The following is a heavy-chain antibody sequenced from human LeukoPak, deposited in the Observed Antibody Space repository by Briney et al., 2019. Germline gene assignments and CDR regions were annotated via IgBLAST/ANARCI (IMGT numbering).Heavy chain of an antibody. D-gene: IGHD6-13*01. CDR3: ASGGSSWFFDY. J-gene: IGHJ4*02. CDR1: GFTFSSYS. Sequence: GGSLRLSCAASGFTFSSYSMNWVRQAPGKGLEWVSYISSSSSTIYYADSVKGRFTISRDNAKNSLYLRMNSLRAEDTAVYYCASGGSSWFFDYWGQGTLVTVSS. CDR2: ISSSSSTI. V-gene: IGHV3-48*01.